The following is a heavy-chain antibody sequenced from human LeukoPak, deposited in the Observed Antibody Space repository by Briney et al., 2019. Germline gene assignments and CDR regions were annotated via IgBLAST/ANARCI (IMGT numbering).Heavy chain of an antibody. D-gene: IGHD5-24*01. CDR2: INSDGSST. CDR1: GFTFSSYW. J-gene: IGHJ4*02. CDR3: AREKRRDGYHGTVDY. Sequence: GGSLRLSCAASGFTFSSYWMHWVRQAPGKGLVWVSRINSDGSSTSYADSVKGRFTISRDNAKNTLYLQMNSLRAEDTAVYYCAREKRRDGYHGTVDYWGQGTLVTVSS. V-gene: IGHV3-74*01.